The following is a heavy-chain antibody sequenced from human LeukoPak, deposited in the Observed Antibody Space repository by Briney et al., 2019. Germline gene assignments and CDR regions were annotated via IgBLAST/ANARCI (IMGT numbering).Heavy chain of an antibody. J-gene: IGHJ4*02. Sequence: GASLRLSCVASGFTFSNYAMSWARQAAGKRLEWVSAVTGSGGSTYYADSVKGRFTISRDNSRNTLFLQMNSLRAEDTAIYYCAKWGDFDILTGYYVSDFWGQGTLVTVSS. CDR1: GFTFSNYA. V-gene: IGHV3-23*01. CDR2: VTGSGGST. CDR3: AKWGDFDILTGYYVSDF. D-gene: IGHD3-9*01.